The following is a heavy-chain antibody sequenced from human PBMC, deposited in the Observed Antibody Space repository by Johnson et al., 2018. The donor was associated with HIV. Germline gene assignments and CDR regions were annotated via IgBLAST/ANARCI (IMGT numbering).Heavy chain of an antibody. J-gene: IGHJ3*02. CDR1: GFTFSSYA. CDR2: ISYDGSNK. CDR3: AKEHPDGGAFDI. V-gene: IGHV3-30-3*01. D-gene: IGHD3-16*01. Sequence: QVQLVESGGGVVQPGRSLRLSCAASGFTFSSYAMHWVRQAPGKGLEWVAVISYDGSNKYYADSVKGRFTISRDNSKNTLYLQMNSLRAEDTAVFYCAKEHPDGGAFDIWGQGTLVTVSS.